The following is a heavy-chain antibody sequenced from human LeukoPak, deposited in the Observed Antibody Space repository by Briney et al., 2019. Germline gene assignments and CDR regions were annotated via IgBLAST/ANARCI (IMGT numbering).Heavy chain of an antibody. CDR3: AKARYRDNISDGSDT. J-gene: IGHJ3*02. D-gene: IGHD5-12*01. CDR2: ISVSGDSI. V-gene: IGHV3-23*01. CDR1: GFTFSSYG. Sequence: GGSLRLSCAASGFTFSSYGMSWVRQVPGKGLEWISRISVSGDSIYYVDSVKGRFTISRDNSKNTLFLQMSSLRAEDTAVYYCAKARYRDNISDGSDTWGQGTMVTVSS.